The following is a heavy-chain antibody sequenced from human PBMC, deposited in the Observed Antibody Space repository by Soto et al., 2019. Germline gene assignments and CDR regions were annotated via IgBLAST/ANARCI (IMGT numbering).Heavy chain of an antibody. Sequence: PSETLSLTCAVSGGSISSSNWWSWVRQPPGKGLEWIGEIYHSGSTNYNPSLKSRVTISVDKSKNQFSLKLSSVTAADTAVYYCARDVSLVPAATNWFDPWGQGTLVTVSS. CDR2: IYHSGST. CDR3: ARDVSLVPAATNWFDP. J-gene: IGHJ5*02. V-gene: IGHV4-4*02. CDR1: GGSISSSNW. D-gene: IGHD2-2*01.